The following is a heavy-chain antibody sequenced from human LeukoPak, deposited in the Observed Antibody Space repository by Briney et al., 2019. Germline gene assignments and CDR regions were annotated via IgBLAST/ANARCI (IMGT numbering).Heavy chain of an antibody. D-gene: IGHD4-17*01. CDR2: INPNSGGT. J-gene: IGHJ3*02. CDR1: GYTFTGYY. V-gene: IGHV1-2*02. Sequence: ASVKVSCKASGYTFTGYYMHWVRQAPGQGLEWMGWINPNSGGTNYAQKFQGRVTMTRDTSISTAYMELSRLRSDDTAVYYCARVREQSDYGDAIDAFDIWGQGTMVTVSS. CDR3: ARVREQSDYGDAIDAFDI.